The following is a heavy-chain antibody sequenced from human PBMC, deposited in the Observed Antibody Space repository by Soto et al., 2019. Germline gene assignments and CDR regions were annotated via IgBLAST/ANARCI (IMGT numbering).Heavy chain of an antibody. CDR3: ARESPPGKYTAMDHTIDY. Sequence: PGGSLRLSCAASGFTFSSYSMNWVRQAPGKWLEWVSSISSSSSYIYYADSVKGRFTISRDNAKNSLYLQMNSLRAEDTAVYYCARESPPGKYTAMDHTIDYWGQGXLVTVYS. V-gene: IGHV3-21*01. CDR1: GFTFSSYS. D-gene: IGHD5-18*01. CDR2: ISSSSSYI. J-gene: IGHJ4*02.